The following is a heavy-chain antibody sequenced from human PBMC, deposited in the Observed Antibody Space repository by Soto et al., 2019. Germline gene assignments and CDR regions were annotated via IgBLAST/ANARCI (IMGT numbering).Heavy chain of an antibody. Sequence: ASVKVSCKASGYTFTSYGISWVRQAPGQGLEWMGWISAYNGNTNYAQKLQGRVTMTTDTSTSTAYMELRSLSADDTAVYYCARDWGSSYYDSSGYYQPYYYYGMDVWGQGTTVTVSS. CDR2: ISAYNGNT. CDR3: ARDWGSSYYDSSGYYQPYYYYGMDV. J-gene: IGHJ6*02. CDR1: GYTFTSYG. V-gene: IGHV1-18*01. D-gene: IGHD3-22*01.